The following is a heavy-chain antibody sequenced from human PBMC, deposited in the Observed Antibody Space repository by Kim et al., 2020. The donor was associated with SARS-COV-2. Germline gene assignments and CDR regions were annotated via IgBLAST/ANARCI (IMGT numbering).Heavy chain of an antibody. Sequence: GGSLRLSCAASRFMFKNHAMHWVRQAPGKGLEWVAVVWYDGSNKYYVESVKGRFTISRDNSKNRLYLEINSLRAEDTAVYYCAKALGYTYDWQRIDYWG. J-gene: IGHJ4*01. D-gene: IGHD5-12*01. CDR1: RFMFKNHA. V-gene: IGHV3-33*06. CDR3: AKALGYTYDWQRIDY. CDR2: VWYDGSNK.